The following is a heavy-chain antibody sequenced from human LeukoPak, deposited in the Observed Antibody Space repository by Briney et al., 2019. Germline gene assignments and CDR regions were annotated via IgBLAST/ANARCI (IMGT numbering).Heavy chain of an antibody. D-gene: IGHD3-10*01. CDR2: ISSSGSTI. Sequence: GGSLRLSCETSGFIFSTYEMNWVRQAPGKGLEWVSYISSSGSTIYYSDSVKGRFTISRDNAKNSLYLQMNSLRAEDTAVYYCARDFHVRYYDTGSYSYWGHGTLVTVSS. J-gene: IGHJ4*01. CDR1: GFIFSTYE. CDR3: ARDFHVRYYDTGSYSY. V-gene: IGHV3-48*03.